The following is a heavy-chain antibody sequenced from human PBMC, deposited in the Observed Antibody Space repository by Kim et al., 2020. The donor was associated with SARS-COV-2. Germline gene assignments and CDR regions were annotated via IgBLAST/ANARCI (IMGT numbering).Heavy chain of an antibody. J-gene: IGHJ5*02. D-gene: IGHD5-12*01. V-gene: IGHV7-4-1*02. Sequence: ASVKVSCKASGYTFTSYAMNWVRQAPGQGLEWMGWINTNTGNPTYAQGFTGRFVFSLDTSVSTAYLQISSLKAEDTAVYYCARDQARGYSGYDLFDPWGQGTLVTVSS. CDR2: INTNTGNP. CDR1: GYTFTSYA. CDR3: ARDQARGYSGYDLFDP.